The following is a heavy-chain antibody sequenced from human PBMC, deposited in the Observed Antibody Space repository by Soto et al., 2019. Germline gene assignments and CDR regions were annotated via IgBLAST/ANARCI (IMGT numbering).Heavy chain of an antibody. D-gene: IGHD1-7*01. CDR1: GDTFTRYY. Sequence: VASVKVSCKAPGDTFTRYYLNWVRQAPGQGLEWMGVINPHGGSTKYAQKFQGRVTITADKSTSTAYMELSSLRSEDTAVYYCARAALVRDWNYAGWFDPWGQGTLVTVSS. V-gene: IGHV1-46*01. CDR3: ARAALVRDWNYAGWFDP. CDR2: INPHGGST. J-gene: IGHJ5*02.